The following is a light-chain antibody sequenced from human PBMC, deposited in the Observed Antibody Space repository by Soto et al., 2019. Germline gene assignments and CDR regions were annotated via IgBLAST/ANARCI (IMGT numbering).Light chain of an antibody. V-gene: IGLV1-44*01. CDR3: AAWDDALGGVVV. CDR2: SNS. CDR1: TSNIGINT. J-gene: IGLJ2*01. Sequence: QSVLTQPPSVSGTPGQRVSISCSGSTSNIGINTVNWYQQLPGTAPKLLIHSNSQRPSGVPERFSASKSGTSASLAISGLRSEDEADYYCAAWDDALGGVVVFGGGTQLTVL.